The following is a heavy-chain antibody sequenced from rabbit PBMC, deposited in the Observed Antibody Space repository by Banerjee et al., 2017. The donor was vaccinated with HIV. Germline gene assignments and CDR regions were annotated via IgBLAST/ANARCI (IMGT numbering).Heavy chain of an antibody. CDR2: IDTSNGST. D-gene: IGHD6-1*01. Sequence: QSLEESGGDLVKPGASLTLTCTASGFSFSSYYYMCWVRQAPGKGLELIACIDTSNGSTYYASWAKGRFTISRASSTTVTLQMTSLTAADTATYFCARGWTYAQYFNFWGQGTLVTVS. CDR1: GFSFSSYYY. V-gene: IGHV1S40*01. J-gene: IGHJ4*01. CDR3: ARGWTYAQYFNF.